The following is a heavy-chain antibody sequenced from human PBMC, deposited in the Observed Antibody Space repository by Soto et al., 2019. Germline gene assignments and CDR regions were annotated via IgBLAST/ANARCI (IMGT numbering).Heavy chain of an antibody. D-gene: IGHD3-3*01. CDR2: IIPIFGTA. Sequence: GASVKVSCKASGGTFSSYAISWVRQAPGQGLEWMGGIIPIFGTANYAQKLQGRVTMTTDTSTSTAYMELRSLRSDDTAVYYCARGQGALYDFWSGYPSYYYMDVWGKGTTVTVSS. CDR3: ARGQGALYDFWSGYPSYYYMDV. V-gene: IGHV1-69*05. J-gene: IGHJ6*03. CDR1: GGTFSSYA.